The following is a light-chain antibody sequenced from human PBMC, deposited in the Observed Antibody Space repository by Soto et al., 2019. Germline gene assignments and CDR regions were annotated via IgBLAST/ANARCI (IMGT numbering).Light chain of an antibody. Sequence: EIVLTQSPGTLSLSPGERATLSCRASQSVSSSYLAWYQQKPGQAPRLLSYGASGRATGIPDRFSGGGSGTDFPLTISRLEPEDFAVYYCQQYGSSPMYTFGQGTKLEIK. V-gene: IGKV3-20*01. CDR1: QSVSSSY. CDR3: QQYGSSPMYT. J-gene: IGKJ2*01. CDR2: GAS.